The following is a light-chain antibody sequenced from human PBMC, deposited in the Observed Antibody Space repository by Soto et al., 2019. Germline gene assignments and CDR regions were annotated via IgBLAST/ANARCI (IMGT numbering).Light chain of an antibody. CDR2: EVS. CDR3: SSYAGSNKVV. CDR1: SSDVGGYNY. V-gene: IGLV2-8*01. J-gene: IGLJ2*01. Sequence: QSVLTQPPSASGSPGQSVTISCTGTSSDVGGYNYVSWYQQHPGKAPKLMINEVSKRPSGVPDRFSGSKSGNTASLTVSGLQAEDEADYYCSSYAGSNKVVFGGGTKLTVL.